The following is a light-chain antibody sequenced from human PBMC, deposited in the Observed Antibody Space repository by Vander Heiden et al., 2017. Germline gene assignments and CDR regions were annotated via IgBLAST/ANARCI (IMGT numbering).Light chain of an antibody. CDR2: KAS. Sequence: DIQMTQSPSTLSASVGDRVTITCRASQSISSWLAWYQQKPGKAPKLLIYKASSLESGVAARCSGSGSGTEFTLTISSLQPDDFATYYCQQYNSYPITFGQGTRLEIK. CDR3: QQYNSYPIT. V-gene: IGKV1-5*03. J-gene: IGKJ5*01. CDR1: QSISSW.